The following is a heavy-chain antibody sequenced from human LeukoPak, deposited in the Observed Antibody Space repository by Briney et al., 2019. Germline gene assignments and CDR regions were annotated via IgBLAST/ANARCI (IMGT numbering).Heavy chain of an antibody. V-gene: IGHV5-51*01. CDR3: ARHSSGFDS. Sequence: GESLKISCKGSGYSFTNSWIGWVRQRPGKGLEWMGITFLGDSNNRYSDTRYSPSLQCQVTISVDTSIGTAYLQLSSLKASDTAMYYCARHSSGFDSWGQGTLVTVSS. D-gene: IGHD6-19*01. CDR1: GYSFTNSW. CDR2: TFLGDSNNRYSDT. J-gene: IGHJ5*01.